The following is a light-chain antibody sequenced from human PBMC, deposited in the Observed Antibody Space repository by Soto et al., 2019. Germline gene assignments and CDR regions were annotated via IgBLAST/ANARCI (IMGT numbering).Light chain of an antibody. CDR3: QQYNNYPLT. Sequence: DIQLSQSPSSLAASVGDRITISCRASQDVLTWLAWYQQKPGKAPKSLIYAASKLQSGVPSRFNGSGSGPHFTLTISSLQPEDLATYYCQQYNNYPLTFGGGTKVEIK. V-gene: IGKV1D-16*01. J-gene: IGKJ4*01. CDR2: AAS. CDR1: QDVLTW.